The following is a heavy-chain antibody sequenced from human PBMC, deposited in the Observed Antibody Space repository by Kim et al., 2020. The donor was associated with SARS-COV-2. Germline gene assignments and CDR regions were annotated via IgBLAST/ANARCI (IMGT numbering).Heavy chain of an antibody. V-gene: IGHV1-18*01. Sequence: ASVKVSCKASGYTFTSYGISWVRQAPGQGLEWMGWISAYNGNTNYAQKLQGRVTMTTDTSTSTAYMELRSLRSDDTAVYYCARAQPPGYSSGWYYYYGMDVWGQGTTVTVSS. CDR2: ISAYNGNT. CDR3: ARAQPPGYSSGWYYYYGMDV. CDR1: GYTFTSYG. D-gene: IGHD6-19*01. J-gene: IGHJ6*02.